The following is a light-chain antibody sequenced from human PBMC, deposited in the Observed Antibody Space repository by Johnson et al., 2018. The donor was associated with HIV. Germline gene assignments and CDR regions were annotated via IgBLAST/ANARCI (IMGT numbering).Light chain of an antibody. CDR2: DNN. CDR3: RTWDRRLGVFYV. J-gene: IGLJ1*01. Sequence: QSVLTQPPSVSAAPGQKVTISCSGGSSNIANNYVSWYQQLPGSAPKLLIYDNNKRPSGITDRFSGSKSGTSATLGITGLQPGDEADYYCRTWDRRLGVFYVFGTGTNVTVL. V-gene: IGLV1-51*01. CDR1: SSNIANNY.